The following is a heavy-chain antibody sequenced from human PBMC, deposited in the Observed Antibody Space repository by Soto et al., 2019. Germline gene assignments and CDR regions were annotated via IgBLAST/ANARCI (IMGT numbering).Heavy chain of an antibody. J-gene: IGHJ4*01. D-gene: IGHD3-10*01. CDR1: GFCFKNAW. Sequence: EVELVESGGGLVKPGGSLTLSCAASGFCFKNAWMNWVRQAPGKGLEWVGRIKNKNDGGTTDYAAFVKGRFTISRDASENTLYLHMNGLKTEDTGVYFCTGLWFGEIYNYWGQGSLVTVSS. V-gene: IGHV3-15*07. CDR3: TGLWFGEIYNY. CDR2: IKNKNDGGTT.